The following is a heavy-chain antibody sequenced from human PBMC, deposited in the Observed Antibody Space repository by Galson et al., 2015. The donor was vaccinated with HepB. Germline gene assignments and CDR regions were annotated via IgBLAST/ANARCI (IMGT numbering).Heavy chain of an antibody. J-gene: IGHJ6*02. CDR1: GFIFSSYG. D-gene: IGHD2-15*01. V-gene: IGHV3-33*01. CDR2: IWYDGSNK. CDR3: ARSLGYCSGDSCHEHYYYGMDV. Sequence: SLRLSCAASGFIFSSYGMHWVRQAPGKGLEWVAVIWYDGSNKYYADSVKGRFTVSRDNSKNTLYLQMNSLRAEDTAVYYCARSLGYCSGDSCHEHYYYGMDVWGQGTTVTVSS.